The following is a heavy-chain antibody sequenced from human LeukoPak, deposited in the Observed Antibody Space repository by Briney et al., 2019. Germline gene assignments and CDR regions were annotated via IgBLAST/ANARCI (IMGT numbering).Heavy chain of an antibody. D-gene: IGHD2-2*01. Sequence: GESLKISCNGSRYTFTSYWIGWVRQMPGKGLEWMGIIYPGDSDTRYNPSFQGQVTMSADKSITTAYLHWSSLKASDTAMYYCARLGYCSRGTCYAFDYWGQGTLVTASS. CDR1: RYTFTSYW. CDR3: ARLGYCSRGTCYAFDY. J-gene: IGHJ4*02. CDR2: IYPGDSDT. V-gene: IGHV5-51*01.